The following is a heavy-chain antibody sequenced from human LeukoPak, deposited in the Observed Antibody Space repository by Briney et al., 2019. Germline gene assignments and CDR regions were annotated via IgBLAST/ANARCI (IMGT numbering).Heavy chain of an antibody. CDR2: INPNSGGT. CDR1: GYTFTGYY. D-gene: IGHD2-2*01. Sequence: ASVKVSCKASGYTFTGYYMHWVRQAPGQGLEWMGWINPNSGGTNYAQKFQGRVTMTRDTSISTAYMELRRLRSDDTAVYYCARVVYCSSTSCPPPGLQYWGQGTLVTVSS. CDR3: ARVVYCSSTSCPPPGLQY. V-gene: IGHV1-2*02. J-gene: IGHJ4*02.